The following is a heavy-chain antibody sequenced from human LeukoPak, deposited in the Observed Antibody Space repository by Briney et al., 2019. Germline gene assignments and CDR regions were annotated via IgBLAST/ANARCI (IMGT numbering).Heavy chain of an antibody. CDR3: ARLCPDSSGYYYEYYYYMDV. CDR1: GESFSGYY. CDR2: INHSGRT. V-gene: IGHV4-34*01. Sequence: SETLSLTCAVYGESFSGYYWSWIRQPPGKGLDWIGEINHSGRTNYNPSLKSRVTISVDTSKNQFSLKLTSVTAADTAVYYCARLCPDSSGYYYEYYYYMDVWGEGTTVTISS. D-gene: IGHD3-22*01. J-gene: IGHJ6*03.